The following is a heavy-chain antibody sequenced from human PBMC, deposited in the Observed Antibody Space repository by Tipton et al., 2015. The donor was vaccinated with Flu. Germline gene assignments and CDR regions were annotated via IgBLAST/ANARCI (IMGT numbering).Heavy chain of an antibody. J-gene: IGHJ4*02. D-gene: IGHD3-10*01. CDR3: ARGSGSGTYVIFDF. Sequence: SGASINNYYWSWIRQPPGKGLEWIGYIYYSGNTNYNPSLKSRVSMSVDTSKNQFSLKLTSVTAADTAVYYCARGSGSGTYVIFDFWGQGTLVTVSS. CDR2: IYYSGNT. V-gene: IGHV4-59*12. CDR1: GASINNYY.